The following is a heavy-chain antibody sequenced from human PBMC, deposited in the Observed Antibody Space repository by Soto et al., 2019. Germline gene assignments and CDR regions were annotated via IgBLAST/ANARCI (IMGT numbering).Heavy chain of an antibody. D-gene: IGHD3-3*01. CDR2: ISGSGGST. Sequence: EVQLLESGGGLVQPGGSLRLSCAASGFTFSSYAMSWVRQAPGKGLEWVSAISGSGGSTYYAVSVKGRFTISRDNSKNKLFFQMNSLGAGDTAVYYCAKVPSSYYDFWSGYRGYYMDVWGKGTTVTVSS. J-gene: IGHJ6*03. CDR3: AKVPSSYYDFWSGYRGYYMDV. V-gene: IGHV3-23*01. CDR1: GFTFSSYA.